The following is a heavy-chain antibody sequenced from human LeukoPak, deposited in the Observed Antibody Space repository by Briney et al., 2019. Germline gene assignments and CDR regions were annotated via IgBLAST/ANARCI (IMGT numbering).Heavy chain of an antibody. D-gene: IGHD2-21*02. V-gene: IGHV3-30*03. CDR3: ARGSHGGDCYSH. CDR2: MVYDGSNE. Sequence: GSLKLSCATSGFTLSRYSMHRGRQAPGKGLEGVADMVYDGSNEYYVDSVKGRFTISRDNSKNTLFLQMNSLRDEDTAVYYCARGSHGGDCYSHWGQGTLVTVSS. CDR1: GFTLSRYS. J-gene: IGHJ4*02.